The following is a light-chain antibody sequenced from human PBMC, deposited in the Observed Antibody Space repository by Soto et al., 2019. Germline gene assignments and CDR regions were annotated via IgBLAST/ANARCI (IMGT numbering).Light chain of an antibody. CDR2: EVS. CDR3: SSYAGSNNFV. CDR1: SSDVGGYNS. V-gene: IGLV2-8*01. Sequence: QSALTQPPSASGSPGQSVTISCTGTSSDVGGYNSVSWYQQHPGKAPKLMIYEVSKRPSGVPDRFSGSKSGNTASLTVSGLQAEDEADYYCSSYAGSNNFVFGTGTKLT. J-gene: IGLJ1*01.